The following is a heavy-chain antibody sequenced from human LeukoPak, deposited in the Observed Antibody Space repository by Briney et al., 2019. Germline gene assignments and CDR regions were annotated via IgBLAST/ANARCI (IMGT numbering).Heavy chain of an antibody. J-gene: IGHJ4*02. Sequence: PGRSLRLSCAASGFTFSSYAMHWVRQAPGKGLEWVAVISYDGSNKYYADSVKGRFTISRDSSKNTLYLQMNSLRAEDTAVYYCARETAPLIAVAAPFVYWGQGTLVTVSS. V-gene: IGHV3-30*01. CDR2: ISYDGSNK. D-gene: IGHD6-19*01. CDR1: GFTFSSYA. CDR3: ARETAPLIAVAAPFVY.